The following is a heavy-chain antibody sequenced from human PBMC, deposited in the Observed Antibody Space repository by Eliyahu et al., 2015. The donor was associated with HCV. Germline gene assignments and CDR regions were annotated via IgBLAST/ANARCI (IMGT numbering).Heavy chain of an antibody. CDR1: GXTFSXXA. Sequence: EVQLVESGGGLVQPGGSLRLSCAASGXTFSXXAXXWVRQXPGKGLGWVSAISGSGGSTYYADSVKGRFTISRDNSKNTLYLQMNSLRAEDTAVYYCAKDAYCSSTSCRTKNWFDPWGQGTLVTVSS. CDR2: ISGSGGST. CDR3: AKDAYCSSTSCRTKNWFDP. D-gene: IGHD2-2*01. V-gene: IGHV3-23*04. J-gene: IGHJ5*02.